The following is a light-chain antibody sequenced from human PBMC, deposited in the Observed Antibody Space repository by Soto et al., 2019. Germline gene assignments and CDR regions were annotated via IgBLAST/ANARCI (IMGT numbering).Light chain of an antibody. CDR1: QSVSSSY. CDR3: QQYGSSPET. V-gene: IGKV3-20*01. Sequence: EIVLTQSPGTLSLSPGERATRSCRASQSVSSSYLAWYQQKPGQAPRLLIYGASSRATGIPDRFSGSGSGTDFTLTISRLEPEDFAVYYCQQYGSSPETFGQGTQVEIK. J-gene: IGKJ1*01. CDR2: GAS.